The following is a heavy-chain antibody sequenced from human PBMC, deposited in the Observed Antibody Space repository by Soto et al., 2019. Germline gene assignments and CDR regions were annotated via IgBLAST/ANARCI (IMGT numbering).Heavy chain of an antibody. CDR1: GFTLDSYA. CDR2: IGLNSGTI. D-gene: IGHD3-16*01. V-gene: IGHV3-48*02. CDR3: ARDHRWAFDY. Sequence: EVQLVESGGGLVQPGVNLRLSCVASGFTLDSYAMNWVRQAPGKGLEWLSYIGLNSGTIEYSDSVEGRFTISRDDGKSSLYLQMISLRDEDTAVYFCARDHRWAFDYWGRGTLVTVTS. J-gene: IGHJ4*02.